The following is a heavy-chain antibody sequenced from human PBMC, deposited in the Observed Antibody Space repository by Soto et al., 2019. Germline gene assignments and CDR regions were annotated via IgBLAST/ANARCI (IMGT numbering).Heavy chain of an antibody. CDR3: ARHHGPTTSENWFDP. CDR2: LSTYSGDT. J-gene: IGHJ5*02. D-gene: IGHD5-12*01. CDR1: GYTFFTYD. Sequence: ASVKVSCNASGYTFFTYDMSWVRQAPGQGLEWMGWLSTYSGDTKYAQKFQGRVTMTTDTSTTTAYLEPRSLRSDDTAVYYCARHHGPTTSENWFDPWGQGTLATVS. V-gene: IGHV1-18*01.